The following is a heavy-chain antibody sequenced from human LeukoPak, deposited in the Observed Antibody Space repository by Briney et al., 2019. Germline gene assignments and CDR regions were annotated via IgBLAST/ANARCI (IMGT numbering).Heavy chain of an antibody. CDR3: ARLCGGGDCESDY. CDR1: GGSISSGGYY. V-gene: IGHV4-61*08. CDR2: IYYSGST. Sequence: SQTLSLTCTVSGGSISSGGYYWSWIRQPPGKGLEWIGYIYYSGSTNYNPSLKSRVTISVDTSKNQFSLKLSSVTAADTAVYYCARLCGGGDCESDYWGQGTLVTVSS. J-gene: IGHJ4*02. D-gene: IGHD2-21*02.